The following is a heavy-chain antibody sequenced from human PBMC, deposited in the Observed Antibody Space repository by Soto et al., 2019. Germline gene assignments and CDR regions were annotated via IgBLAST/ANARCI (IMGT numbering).Heavy chain of an antibody. V-gene: IGHV4-30-4*01. D-gene: IGHD6-13*01. Sequence: SETLSLTCTVSGGSISSGDYYWSWIRQPPGKGLEWIGYIYYSGSTYYNPSLKSRVTISVDTSKNQFSLKLSSVTAADTAVYYCARGPVGAAAEWWSDPWGQGTLVTVPQ. CDR3: ARGPVGAAAEWWSDP. CDR2: IYYSGST. CDR1: GGSISSGDYY. J-gene: IGHJ5*02.